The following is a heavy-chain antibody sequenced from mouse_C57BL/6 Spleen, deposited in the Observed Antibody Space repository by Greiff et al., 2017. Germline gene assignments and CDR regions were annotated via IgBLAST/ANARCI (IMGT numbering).Heavy chain of an antibody. Sequence: EVKLVESGGGLVQPGGSLKLSCAASGFTFSDYYMYWVRQTPEKRLEWVAYISNGGGSTYYPDTVKGRFTISRDNAKNTLYLQMSRLKSEDTAMYYCARHNGYFYLDYWGQGTTLTVSS. J-gene: IGHJ2*01. D-gene: IGHD2-3*01. CDR3: ARHNGYFYLDY. V-gene: IGHV5-12*01. CDR1: GFTFSDYY. CDR2: ISNGGGST.